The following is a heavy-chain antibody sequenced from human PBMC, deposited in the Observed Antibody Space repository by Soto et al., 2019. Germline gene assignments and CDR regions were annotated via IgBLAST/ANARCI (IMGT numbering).Heavy chain of an antibody. CDR3: AREYRNPYYSGSGIYWGWFDP. V-gene: IGHV3-53*04. J-gene: IGHJ5*02. D-gene: IGHD3-10*01. Sequence: EVQLVESGGGLVQPGGSLRLSCAASGFTVSSNYMSWVRQAPGKGLEWVSVIYRGGSTYYADSVKGRFTISRHNSKNTLDLQMNILRAEDTAVYYCAREYRNPYYSGSGIYWGWFDPWGQGTLVTVSS. CDR2: IYRGGST. CDR1: GFTVSSNY.